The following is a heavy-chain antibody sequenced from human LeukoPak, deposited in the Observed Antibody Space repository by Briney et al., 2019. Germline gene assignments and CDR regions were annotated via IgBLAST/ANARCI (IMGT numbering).Heavy chain of an antibody. V-gene: IGHV3-30*02. Sequence: GGSLRLSCAASRFTFSSYGMHWVRQAPGKGLEWVAFIRYDGSNKYYADSVKGRFTISGDNSKNTLYLQMNSLRAEDTAVYYCARSMIVEGYYYYYYMDVWGKGTTVTISS. CDR2: IRYDGSNK. J-gene: IGHJ6*03. CDR3: ARSMIVEGYYYYYYMDV. D-gene: IGHD3-22*01. CDR1: RFTFSSYG.